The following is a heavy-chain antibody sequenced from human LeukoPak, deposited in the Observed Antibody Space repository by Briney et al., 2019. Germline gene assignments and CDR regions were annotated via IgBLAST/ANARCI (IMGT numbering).Heavy chain of an antibody. D-gene: IGHD3-16*01. CDR1: GGSMIDYY. CDR3: ARGDYYDGGGRNWFDP. CDR2: IHTSGTT. J-gene: IGHJ5*02. Sequence: SETLSLTCTVSGGSMIDYYRSFVRQSAGKGLEWMGRIHTSGTTFFNPSLKGRITMSVDTSQNQFSLRLSSVTAADTAVYFCARGDYYDGGGRNWFDPWGQGTLVTVSS. V-gene: IGHV4-4*07.